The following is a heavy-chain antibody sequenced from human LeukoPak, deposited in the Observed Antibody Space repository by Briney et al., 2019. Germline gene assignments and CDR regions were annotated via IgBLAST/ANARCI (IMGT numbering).Heavy chain of an antibody. Sequence: PSETLSLTCTVSGGSISSSSYYWGWIRQRPGKGLEWIGSIYYSGSTYYNPSLKSRVTISVDTSKNQFSLKLSSVTAADTAVYYCARFNSGFAVDAFDIWGQGTMVTVSS. CDR3: ARFNSGFAVDAFDI. D-gene: IGHD5-12*01. V-gene: IGHV4-39*01. CDR2: IYYSGST. J-gene: IGHJ3*02. CDR1: GGSISSSSYY.